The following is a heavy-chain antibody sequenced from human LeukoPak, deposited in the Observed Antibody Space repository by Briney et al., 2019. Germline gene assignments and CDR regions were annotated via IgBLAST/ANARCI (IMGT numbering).Heavy chain of an antibody. V-gene: IGHV3-23*01. CDR1: GFTFSSYA. D-gene: IGHD1-14*01. CDR2: ISGSGDNT. Sequence: GGSLRLSCAASGFTFSSYAMSWVRQAPGKGLEWVSAISGSGDNTYYADSVKGRFTISRDNSKNTLYLQMNSLRAEDTAVYYCARNQLPYGMDVWGQGTTVTVSS. CDR3: ARNQLPYGMDV. J-gene: IGHJ6*02.